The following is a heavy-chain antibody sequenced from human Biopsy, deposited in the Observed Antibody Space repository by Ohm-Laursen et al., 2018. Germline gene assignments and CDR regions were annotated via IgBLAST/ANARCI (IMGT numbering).Heavy chain of an antibody. D-gene: IGHD6-19*01. CDR1: GLSFSTYG. CDR3: ASDRDSSGSFRWNH. V-gene: IGHV3-33*01. Sequence: SLRLSCAASGLSFSTYGMHWVRQAPGKGLEWVAVIWYDGSKKYYADSVKGRFTITRDNSKNTLYMQMNSLRAEDTAVYYCASDRDSSGSFRWNHWGQGTLVTVSS. J-gene: IGHJ5*02. CDR2: IWYDGSKK.